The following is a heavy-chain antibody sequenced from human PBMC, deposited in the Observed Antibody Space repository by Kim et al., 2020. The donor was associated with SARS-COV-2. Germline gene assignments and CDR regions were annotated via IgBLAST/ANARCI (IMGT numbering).Heavy chain of an antibody. D-gene: IGHD3-9*01. Sequence: SQTLSLTCAVYGGSFSGYYWSWIRQPPGKGLEWIGEINHSGSTNYNPSLKSRVTISVDTSKNQFSLKLSSVTAADTAVYYCARTRRKLRYFEGYFDYWGQ. CDR1: GGSFSGYY. V-gene: IGHV4-34*01. J-gene: IGHJ4*02. CDR2: INHSGST. CDR3: ARTRRKLRYFEGYFDY.